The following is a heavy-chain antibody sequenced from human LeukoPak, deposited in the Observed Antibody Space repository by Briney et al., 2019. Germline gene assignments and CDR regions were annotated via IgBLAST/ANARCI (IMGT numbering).Heavy chain of an antibody. J-gene: IGHJ4*02. CDR2: ISAYNGDTNHA. D-gene: IGHD3-22*01. CDR3: ARDRREYDDSSAYY. V-gene: IGHV1-18*01. CDR1: GYTFTSFG. Sequence: ASVKVSCEASGYTFTSFGFSWVRQAPGQGLEWLGWISAYNGDTNHANYAQNVQGRVTMTTDTSTNTAYMELRSLRSDDTAVYYCARDRREYDDSSAYYWGQGTLVTVSS.